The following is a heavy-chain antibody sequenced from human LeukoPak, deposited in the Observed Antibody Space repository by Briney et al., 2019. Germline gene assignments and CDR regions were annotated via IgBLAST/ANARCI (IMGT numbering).Heavy chain of an antibody. J-gene: IGHJ4*02. V-gene: IGHV3-30*04. CDR1: GFTFSSYA. Sequence: GGSLRLSCAASGFTFSSYAMHWVRQAPGKGLEWVAVISYDGSNKYYADSVKGRFTISRDNSKNTLYLQMNSLRAEDTAVYYCAREFSGSNYGFPFDYWGQGTLVTVSS. CDR3: AREFSGSNYGFPFDY. CDR2: ISYDGSNK. D-gene: IGHD1-26*01.